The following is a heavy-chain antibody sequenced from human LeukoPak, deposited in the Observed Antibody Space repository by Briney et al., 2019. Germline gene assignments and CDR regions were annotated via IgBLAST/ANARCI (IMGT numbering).Heavy chain of an antibody. V-gene: IGHV3-23*01. D-gene: IGHD2/OR15-2a*01. Sequence: AGGSLRLSCAASGFTFSSYAMNWVRQAPGKGLEWVSAISGSGAGTYYADSVKGRFTISRDNSKNTLYLQMNSLRAEDTAVYYCAKDYFDFDIWGQGTMVTVSS. CDR2: ISGSGAGT. CDR3: AKDYFDFDI. CDR1: GFTFSSYA. J-gene: IGHJ3*02.